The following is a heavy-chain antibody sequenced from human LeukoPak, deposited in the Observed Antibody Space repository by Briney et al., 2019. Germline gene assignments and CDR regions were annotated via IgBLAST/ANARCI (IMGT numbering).Heavy chain of an antibody. D-gene: IGHD6-6*01. J-gene: IGHJ6*03. CDR1: GIRSYS. CDR2: ISTRSSAI. CDR3: ARSSDGPYYYYLDV. V-gene: IGHV3-48*01. Sequence: PGGSLRLSCAGSGIRSYSMNWVRQARGKGLEWVSYISTRSSAIYYADSVKGRFTISRDNAKNSLYLQMNSLRAEDTAVYYCARSSDGPYYYYLDVWGKGTTVTVSS.